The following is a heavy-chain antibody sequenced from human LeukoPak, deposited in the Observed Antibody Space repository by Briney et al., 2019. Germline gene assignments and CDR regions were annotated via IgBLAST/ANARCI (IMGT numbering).Heavy chain of an antibody. D-gene: IGHD5-18*01. CDR3: ARGGYSYGFKAFDI. CDR1: GGSSGVYY. J-gene: IGHJ3*02. CDR2: INHSGST. V-gene: IGHV4-34*01. Sequence: PSETLSLTCAVYGGSSGVYYWGWFPHPPGKGLEGIGEINHSGSTNYNPSLKSRVTISVDTSKNQFSLRLSSVTAADTAVYYCARGGYSYGFKAFDIWGQGTKVTVSS.